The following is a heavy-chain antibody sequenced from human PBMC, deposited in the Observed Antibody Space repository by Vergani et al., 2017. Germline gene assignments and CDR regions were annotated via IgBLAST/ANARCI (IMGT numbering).Heavy chain of an antibody. Sequence: EVQLVESGGGLVQPGGSLRLSCAASGFTFSSYWMSWVRQAPGKGLEWVANIKQDGSEKYYVDSVKGRFTISRDNAKNSLYLQMNSLRAEDTAVYYCARDLVEMGSYGMYVWGQGTTVTVSS. CDR2: IKQDGSEK. CDR3: ARDLVEMGSYGMYV. V-gene: IGHV3-7*03. J-gene: IGHJ6*02. D-gene: IGHD6-6*01. CDR1: GFTFSSYW.